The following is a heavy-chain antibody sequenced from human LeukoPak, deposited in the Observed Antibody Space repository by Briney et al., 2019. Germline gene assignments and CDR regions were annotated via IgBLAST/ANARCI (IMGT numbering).Heavy chain of an antibody. J-gene: IGHJ4*02. CDR2: IIGSAVNT. CDR1: GLTVSSYG. V-gene: IGHV3-23*01. Sequence: PGGSLRLSCGASGLTVSSYGMSWVRQAPGKGLEWVSTIIGSAVNTYYADSVKGRFTISRDNSKNTLYLQMNSLRGEDTAVYYCARDNSLSDYDTWFDYWGQGTLVTVSS. CDR3: ARDNSLSDYDTWFDY. D-gene: IGHD5-12*01.